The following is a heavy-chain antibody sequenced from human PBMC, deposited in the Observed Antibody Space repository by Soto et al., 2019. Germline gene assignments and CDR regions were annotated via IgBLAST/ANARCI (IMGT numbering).Heavy chain of an antibody. CDR3: ARVLFAYSSSSHWFAP. Sequence: PSETLSLTCTVSGGSISSYYWSWIRQPPGKGLEWIGYIYYSGSTNYNPSLKSRVTISVDTSKNQFSLKLSSVTAADTAVYYCARVLFAYSSSSHWFAPWGQGTLVTVSS. CDR1: GGSISSYY. V-gene: IGHV4-59*01. CDR2: IYYSGST. J-gene: IGHJ5*02. D-gene: IGHD6-13*01.